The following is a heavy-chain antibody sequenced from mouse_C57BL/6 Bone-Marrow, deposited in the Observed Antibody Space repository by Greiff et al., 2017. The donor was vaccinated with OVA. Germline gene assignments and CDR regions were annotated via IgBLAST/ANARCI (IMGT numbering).Heavy chain of an antibody. CDR1: GFSLSTFGMG. J-gene: IGHJ2*01. Sequence: QVTLKESGPGILQPSQTLSLTCSFSGFSLSTFGMGVGWIRQPSGKGLEWLAHIWWDDDKYYNPALKSRLTIPKDTSKNQVFLKIANVDTADTATYYCARRWLLRWYYFDYWGQGTTLTVSS. CDR3: ARRWLLRWYYFDY. CDR2: IWWDDDK. D-gene: IGHD2-3*01. V-gene: IGHV8-8*01.